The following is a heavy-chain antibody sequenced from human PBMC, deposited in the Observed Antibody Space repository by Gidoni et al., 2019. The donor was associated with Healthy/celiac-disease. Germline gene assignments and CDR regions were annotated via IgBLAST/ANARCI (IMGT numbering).Heavy chain of an antibody. V-gene: IGHV1-69*06. CDR2: IIPIFGTA. CDR1: GGTFSSYA. CDR3: ARGGDIVVVVAAYYYYGMDV. J-gene: IGHJ6*02. Sequence: QVQLVQSGAEVKKPGSSVKVSCKASGGTFSSYAISWVRQAPGQGLEWMGGIIPIFGTANYAQKFQGRVTITAEKSTSTAYMELSSLRSEDTAVYYCARGGDIVVVVAAYYYYGMDVWGQGTTVTVSS. D-gene: IGHD2-15*01.